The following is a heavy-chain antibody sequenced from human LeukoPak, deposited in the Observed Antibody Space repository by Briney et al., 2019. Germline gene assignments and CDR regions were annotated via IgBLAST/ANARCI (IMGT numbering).Heavy chain of an antibody. J-gene: IGHJ4*02. CDR1: GFTFSSYW. V-gene: IGHV3-7*01. CDR2: IKQDGSAK. Sequence: PGGSLRLSCEVSGFTFSSYWMSWVRQAPGKGLEWVANIKQDGSAKYFVDSVKGRFTISRDNAKNSLYLQMNSLRAEDTAVYYCARQGTSSYYFDYWGQGTLVTVSS. CDR3: ARQGTSSYYFDY. D-gene: IGHD1-1*01.